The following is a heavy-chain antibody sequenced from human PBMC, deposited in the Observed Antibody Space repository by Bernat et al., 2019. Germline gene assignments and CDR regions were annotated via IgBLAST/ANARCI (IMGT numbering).Heavy chain of an antibody. V-gene: IGHV3-33*01. CDR1: GFTFSSYG. CDR2: IWYDGSNK. Sequence: QVQLVESGGGVVQPGRSLRLSCAASGFTFSSYGMHWVRQAPGKGLEWVAVIWYDGSNKYYADSVKGRFTISRDNSKNTLYLQMNSLRAEDTAVYYCARDRTIFGVVRSDPNWFDPWGQGTLVTVSS. CDR3: ARDRTIFGVVRSDPNWFDP. D-gene: IGHD3-3*01. J-gene: IGHJ5*02.